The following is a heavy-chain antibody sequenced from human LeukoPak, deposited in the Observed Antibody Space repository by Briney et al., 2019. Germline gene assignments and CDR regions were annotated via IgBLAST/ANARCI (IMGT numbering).Heavy chain of an antibody. D-gene: IGHD3-16*02. Sequence: SEGLSLTCTVSGDSVSGYYWSWIRQPPGKGLEWIGYIYYSGSTNYNPSLKSRVTISVDTSKNQFSLRMSSVTAADTAVYYCARRGSYLDAWGQGTLVTV. V-gene: IGHV4-59*08. CDR2: IYYSGST. CDR1: GDSVSGYY. CDR3: ARRGSYLDA. J-gene: IGHJ5*02.